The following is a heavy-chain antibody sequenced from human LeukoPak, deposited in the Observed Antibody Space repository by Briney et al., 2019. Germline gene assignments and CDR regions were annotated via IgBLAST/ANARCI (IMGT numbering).Heavy chain of an antibody. CDR3: ASRVLLWFTPYYMDV. D-gene: IGHD3-10*01. Sequence: SETLSLTCTVSGGSISSDSYYWGWIRQPPGKGLQWIGCIYYSGSTYYKPSLKSRVTISVDTSKNQFSLKLSSVTAADTAVYYCASRVLLWFTPYYMDVWGKGTTVTVSS. CDR1: GGSISSDSYY. J-gene: IGHJ6*03. V-gene: IGHV4-39*01. CDR2: IYYSGST.